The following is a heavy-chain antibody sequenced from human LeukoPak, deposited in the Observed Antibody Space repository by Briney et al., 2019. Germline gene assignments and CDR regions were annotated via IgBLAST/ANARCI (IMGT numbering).Heavy chain of an antibody. V-gene: IGHV1-8*01. CDR1: GYTFTSYD. CDR3: ARVRYGSGSSWFDP. J-gene: IGHJ5*02. CDR2: MNPNSGNT. Sequence: ASVKVSCKASGYTFTSYDINWVRQATGQGLEWMGWMNPNSGNTGYAQKFQGRVTMTRDTSISTAYMELSSLRSEDTAVYYCARVRYGSGSSWFDPWGQGTLVTVSS. D-gene: IGHD3-10*01.